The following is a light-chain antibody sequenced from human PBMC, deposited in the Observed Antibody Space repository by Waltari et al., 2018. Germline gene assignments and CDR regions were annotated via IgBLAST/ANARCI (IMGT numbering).Light chain of an antibody. CDR3: QQYDKWPLT. Sequence: EIVMTQSPATLSVSPGERVTIACRASQSLSSYLAWDQPKPGQAPRLLIHDASTRATSIPARFGGSGSGTEFTLTISSLQSEDFAVYYCQQYDKWPLTFGGGTEVEIK. CDR1: QSLSSY. V-gene: IGKV3-15*01. J-gene: IGKJ4*01. CDR2: DAS.